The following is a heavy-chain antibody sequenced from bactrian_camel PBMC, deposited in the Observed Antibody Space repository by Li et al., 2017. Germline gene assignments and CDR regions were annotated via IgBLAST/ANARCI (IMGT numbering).Heavy chain of an antibody. CDR3: AISFQLPCLGSDGRAYAY. CDR2: IDSDGLA. J-gene: IGHJ4*01. Sequence: DVQLVESGGGSVQPGGSLRLSCAASGYTYSSYCMGWFRQAPGKEREGVAVIDSDGLAKYADSVKGRFTISQDNAKNTLYLQMNSLKPEDTAMYYCAISFQLPCLGSDGRAYAYWGQGTQVTVS. CDR1: GYTYSSYC. D-gene: IGHD1*01. V-gene: IGHV3S10*01.